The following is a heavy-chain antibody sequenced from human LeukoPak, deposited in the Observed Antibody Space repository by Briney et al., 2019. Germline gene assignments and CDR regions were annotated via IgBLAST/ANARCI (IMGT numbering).Heavy chain of an antibody. Sequence: GGSLRLSCAASGFTFDDYAMHWVRQAPGKGLEWVSLISWDGGSTYYADSVKGRFTISRDNSKNSLYLQMNSLRAEDTALYYCAKDQGRDYGGNCDYWGQGTLVTVSS. D-gene: IGHD4-23*01. CDR3: AKDQGRDYGGNCDY. CDR1: GFTFDDYA. V-gene: IGHV3-43D*03. J-gene: IGHJ4*02. CDR2: ISWDGGST.